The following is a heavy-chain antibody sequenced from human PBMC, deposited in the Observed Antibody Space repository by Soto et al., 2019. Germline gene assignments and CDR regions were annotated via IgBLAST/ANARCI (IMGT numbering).Heavy chain of an antibody. D-gene: IGHD3-10*01. J-gene: IGHJ3*02. CDR1: GFSVSNNY. CDR2: IYSGGST. CDR3: ARDRGYM. Sequence: QLVESGGGLVQPGGSLRLSCAASGFSVSNNYMKWVRQAPGKGLEWVSLIYSGGSTYYADSVKGRFTISREKSKNTLFLQLDSERVGETALYYCARDRGYMWGQGTIVTVSS. V-gene: IGHV3-66*01.